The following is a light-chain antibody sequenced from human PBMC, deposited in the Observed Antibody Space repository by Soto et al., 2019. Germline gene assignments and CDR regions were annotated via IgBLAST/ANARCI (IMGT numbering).Light chain of an antibody. CDR2: AAS. CDR1: QDISDY. Sequence: DFQMTQSPSALSSSVGDRVTITCQARQDISDYLNWYQQKPGRAPKLLIYAASNLQTGFPSRFSGSGSGTDFTLTISSLQPEDFATYYCQQYDNLPLIFGQGTRLEIK. CDR3: QQYDNLPLI. J-gene: IGKJ5*01. V-gene: IGKV1-33*01.